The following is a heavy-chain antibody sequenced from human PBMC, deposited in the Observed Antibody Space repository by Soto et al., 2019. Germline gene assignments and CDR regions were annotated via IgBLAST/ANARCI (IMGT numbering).Heavy chain of an antibody. CDR3: ATYGSGSRGSAFDI. Sequence: GGSLRLSCAASGFTFSSYSMNWVRQAPGKGLEWVSSISSSSSYIYYADSVKGRFTISRDNAKNSLYLQMNSLRAEDTAVYYCATYGSGSRGSAFDIWGQGTMVTVSS. CDR1: GFTFSSYS. V-gene: IGHV3-21*01. J-gene: IGHJ3*02. D-gene: IGHD3-10*01. CDR2: ISSSSSYI.